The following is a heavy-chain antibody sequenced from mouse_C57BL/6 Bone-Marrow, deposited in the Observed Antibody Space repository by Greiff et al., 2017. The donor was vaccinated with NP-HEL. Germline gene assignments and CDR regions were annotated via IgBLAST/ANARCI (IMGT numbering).Heavy chain of an antibody. CDR2: ISDGGSYT. J-gene: IGHJ3*01. CDR1: GFTFSSYA. Sequence: EVMLVESGGGLVKPGGSLKLSCAASGFTFSSYAMSWVRQTPDKRLEWVATISDGGSYTYYPDNVKGRFTISRDNAKNNLYLQMSHLKSEDTAMYYCARDGIYYDYRFAYWGQGTLVTVSA. D-gene: IGHD2-4*01. CDR3: ARDGIYYDYRFAY. V-gene: IGHV5-4*01.